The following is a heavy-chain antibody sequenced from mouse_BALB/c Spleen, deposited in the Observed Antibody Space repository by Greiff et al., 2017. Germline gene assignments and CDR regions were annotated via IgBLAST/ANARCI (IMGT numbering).Heavy chain of an antibody. V-gene: IGHV1-31*01. D-gene: IGHD2-3*01. CDR2: INPYNGAT. Sequence: EVKLQQSGPELVKPGASVKISCKASGYSFTGYYMHWVKQSHVKSLEWIGRINPYNGATSYNQNFKDKASLTVDKSSSTAYMELHSLTSEDSAVYYCAREADGYFAYWGQGTLVTVSA. J-gene: IGHJ3*01. CDR3: AREADGYFAY. CDR1: GYSFTGYY.